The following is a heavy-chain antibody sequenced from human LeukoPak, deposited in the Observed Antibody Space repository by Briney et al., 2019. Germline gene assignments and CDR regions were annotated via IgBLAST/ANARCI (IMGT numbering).Heavy chain of an antibody. V-gene: IGHV4-34*01. CDR2: INHSGST. D-gene: IGHD5-18*01. CDR3: ARGAPLRGYSYGLYYYGMDV. Sequence: SETLSLTCAVYGGSFSGYYWSWIRQPPGKGLEWIGEINHSGSTNYNPSLKSRVTISVDTSKNQFSLKLSSVTAADTAVYYCARGAPLRGYSYGLYYYGMDVWGQGTTVTVSS. J-gene: IGHJ6*02. CDR1: GGSFSGYY.